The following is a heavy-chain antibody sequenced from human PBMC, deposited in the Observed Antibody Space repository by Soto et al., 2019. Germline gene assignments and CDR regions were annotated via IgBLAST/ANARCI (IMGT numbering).Heavy chain of an antibody. Sequence: ASVKVSCKASGYTFNYYGISWVRQAPGQGLEWVGWISAHNGDTKYAQNLQGRLTLTTDTSTSTAYMELTSLTSDDTAVYYCARDWSRYFDSSGLMWFYWGQGTLVTVSS. D-gene: IGHD3-22*01. CDR1: GYTFNYYG. CDR3: ARDWSRYFDSSGLMWFY. J-gene: IGHJ4*02. V-gene: IGHV1-18*04. CDR2: ISAHNGDT.